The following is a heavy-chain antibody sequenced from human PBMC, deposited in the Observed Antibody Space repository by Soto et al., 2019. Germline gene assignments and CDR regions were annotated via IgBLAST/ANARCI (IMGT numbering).Heavy chain of an antibody. V-gene: IGHV1-69*04. Sequence: SVKVSCKASGGTFSSYTISWVRQAPGQGLEWMGRIIPILGIANYAQKFQGRVTITADKSTSTAYMELSSLRSEDTAVYYCARDFSLTSPWFDYWGQGTLVTVSS. CDR2: IIPILGIA. J-gene: IGHJ4*02. CDR3: ARDFSLTSPWFDY. D-gene: IGHD2-2*01. CDR1: GGTFSSYT.